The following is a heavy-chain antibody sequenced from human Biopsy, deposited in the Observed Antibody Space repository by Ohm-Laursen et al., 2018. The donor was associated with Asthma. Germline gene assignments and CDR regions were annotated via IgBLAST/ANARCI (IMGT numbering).Heavy chain of an antibody. V-gene: IGHV4-4*08. CDR2: SGNT. J-gene: IGHJ3*02. CDR3: ARDGGLTSYPGTFHI. Sequence: GTLSLTCSISGGSIKSSSWTWIRQPPGKGLEWIGYSGNTNYNPSLKSRVTISVDTSKKQLSLQLSSVTAADTAVYYCARDGGLTSYPGTFHIWGQGTMVTVSS. D-gene: IGHD1-1*01. CDR1: GGSIKSSS.